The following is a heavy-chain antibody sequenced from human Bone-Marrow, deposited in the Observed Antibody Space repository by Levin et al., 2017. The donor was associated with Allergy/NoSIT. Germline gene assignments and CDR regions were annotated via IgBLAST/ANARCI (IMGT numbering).Heavy chain of an antibody. CDR2: INHSGST. Sequence: KASETLSLTCAVYGGSFSGYYWSWIRQPPGKGLEWIGEINHSGSTNYNPSLKSRVTISVDTSKNQFSLKLSSVTAADTAVYYCARGEPSSGWAGFDYWGQGTLVTVSS. CDR3: ARGEPSSGWAGFDY. CDR1: GGSFSGYY. J-gene: IGHJ4*02. V-gene: IGHV4-34*01. D-gene: IGHD6-19*01.